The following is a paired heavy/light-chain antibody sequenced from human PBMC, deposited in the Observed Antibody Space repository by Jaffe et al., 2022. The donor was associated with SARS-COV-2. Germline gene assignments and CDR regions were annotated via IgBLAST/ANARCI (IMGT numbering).Light chain of an antibody. CDR2: RNS. Sequence: QSVLTQPPSVSGAPGQRVTISCAGSSSNIGAPYDVHWYQQLPGTAPKLLILRNSRRPSGVPDRFSGSRSGTSASLAISGLQSEDEAEYHCQSYDRSLRARVFGGGTKVTVL. V-gene: IGLV1-40*01. J-gene: IGLJ2*01. CDR1: SSNIGAPYD. CDR3: QSYDRSLRARV.
Heavy chain of an antibody. CDR3: ARDRGDHYMDV. J-gene: IGHJ6*03. CDR1: GSSISSDYY. CDR2: VYLIGSP. D-gene: IGHD3-10*01. Sequence: QVQLQESGPGLVKPSETLSLTCTVSGSSISSDYYWGWVRQPPGRGLEWIGCVYLIGSPNYNPSLKSRVTMSIDTSKNQFSLKLSSVTAADTAVYYCARDRGDHYMDVWGKGTAVTVS. V-gene: IGHV4-38-2*02.